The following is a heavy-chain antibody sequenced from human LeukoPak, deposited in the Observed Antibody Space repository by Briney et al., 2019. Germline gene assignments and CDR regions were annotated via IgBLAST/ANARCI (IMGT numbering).Heavy chain of an antibody. CDR1: GFAFISFT. J-gene: IGHJ4*02. CDR2: ISGTGTNT. D-gene: IGHD6-19*01. V-gene: IGHV3-23*01. Sequence: PGGSLRLSCAASGFAFISFTMSWVRQTPGKGLEWVASISGTGTNTYYADSVKGRFTISRDNSRNTLYQQMNSLGAEDTAIYYCAKDHGVAVTGMFYWGQGTLVTVSS. CDR3: AKDHGVAVTGMFY.